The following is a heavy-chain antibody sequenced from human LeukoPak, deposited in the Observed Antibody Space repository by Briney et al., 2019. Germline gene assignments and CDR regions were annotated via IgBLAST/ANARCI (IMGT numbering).Heavy chain of an antibody. CDR2: INPRGTST. CDR3: ARDNSIHERGWWFDP. CDR1: GYIFTGYY. V-gene: IGHV1-46*01. Sequence: GASVKVSCKASGYIFTGYYMHWVRQAPGQGLEWMGLINPRGTSTIYAEKFQGRIIMTRDMSTTTDYMELSSLKSDDTAVYYCARDNSIHERGWWFDPWGQGTLVTVSS. D-gene: IGHD4-23*01. J-gene: IGHJ5*02.